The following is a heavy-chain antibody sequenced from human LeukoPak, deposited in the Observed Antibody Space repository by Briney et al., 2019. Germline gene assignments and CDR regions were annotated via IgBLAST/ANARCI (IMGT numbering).Heavy chain of an antibody. D-gene: IGHD2-21*02. J-gene: IGHJ4*02. V-gene: IGHV4-34*01. Sequence: PSETLSLTCAVSGGSLKNHYLTWIRQSPGKRLEWIGLINSAGTTVYDPSLKSRVSISIDTSKNQFSLTMRSMTATDTAVYYCASYGGNSVYDCWGQGTLVTVSS. CDR2: INSAGTT. CDR1: GGSLKNHY. CDR3: ASYGGNSVYDC.